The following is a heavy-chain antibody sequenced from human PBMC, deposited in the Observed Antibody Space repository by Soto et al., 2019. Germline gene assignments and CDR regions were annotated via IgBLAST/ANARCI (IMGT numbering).Heavy chain of an antibody. J-gene: IGHJ4*02. CDR2: ISYDGSNK. CDR3: AKDRAAAGTRASDY. CDR1: GFTFSSYG. V-gene: IGHV3-30*18. D-gene: IGHD6-13*01. Sequence: VQLVESGGGLVKPGGSLRLSCAASGFTFSSYGMHWVRQAPGKGLEWVAVISYDGSNKYYADSVKGRFTISRDNSKNTLYLQMNSLRAEDTAVYYCAKDRAAAGTRASDYWGQGTLVTVSS.